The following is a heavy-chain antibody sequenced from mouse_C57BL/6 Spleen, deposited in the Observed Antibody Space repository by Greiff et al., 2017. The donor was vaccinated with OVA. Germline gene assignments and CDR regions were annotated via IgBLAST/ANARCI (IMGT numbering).Heavy chain of an antibody. V-gene: IGHV5-16*01. CDR2: INYDGSST. D-gene: IGHD2-2*01. CDR1: GFTFSDYY. Sequence: EVMLVESEGGLVQPGSSMKLSCTASGFTFSDYYMAWVRQVPEKGLEWVANINYDGSSTYYLDSLKSRFIISRDNAKNILYLQMSSLKSEDTATYYCARIYYGYHYYAMDYWGQGTSVTVSS. J-gene: IGHJ4*01. CDR3: ARIYYGYHYYAMDY.